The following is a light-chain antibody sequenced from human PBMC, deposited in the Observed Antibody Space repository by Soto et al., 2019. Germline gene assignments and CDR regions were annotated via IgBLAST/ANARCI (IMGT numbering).Light chain of an antibody. CDR3: QQYNNWPFT. V-gene: IGKV3-15*01. Sequence: ERVMTQSPATLSVSPGERATLSCRASQSISSNLAWYQQKPGQAPRLLIYGASTRATGIPARFSGSVSGTEFTITISSLQSEDFAVYYCQQYNNWPFTFGPGTKVDIK. CDR2: GAS. J-gene: IGKJ3*01. CDR1: QSISSN.